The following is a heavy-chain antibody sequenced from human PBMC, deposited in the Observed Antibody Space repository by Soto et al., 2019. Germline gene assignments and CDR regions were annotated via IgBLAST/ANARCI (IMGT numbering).Heavy chain of an antibody. CDR2: ISYDGSNK. J-gene: IGHJ4*02. CDR3: AVVRGIAARTTEDY. D-gene: IGHD6-6*01. Sequence: QVQLVESGGGVVQPGRSLRLSCAASGFTFSSYAMHWVRQAPGKGLEWVAVISYDGSNKYYADSVKGRFTISRDNSKNTLYLQMNSLRDEETAVYYCAVVRGIAARTTEDYWGQGTLVTVSS. V-gene: IGHV3-30-3*01. CDR1: GFTFSSYA.